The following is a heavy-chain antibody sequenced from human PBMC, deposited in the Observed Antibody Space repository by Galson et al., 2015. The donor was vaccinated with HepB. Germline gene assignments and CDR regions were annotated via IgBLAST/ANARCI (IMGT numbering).Heavy chain of an antibody. D-gene: IGHD3-10*01. J-gene: IGHJ6*02. CDR3: ARQALADMIRGVALRNAMDV. CDR1: GYSFTSYW. CDR2: IDPSDSST. V-gene: IGHV5-10-1*01. Sequence: QSGAEVKKPGESLRISCKGSGYSFTSYWISWVRQMPGKGLEWMGRIDPSDSSTNYSPSFQGHVTISADKSISTAYLQWSSLKASDTAMYYCARQALADMIRGVALRNAMDVWGQGTTVTVSS.